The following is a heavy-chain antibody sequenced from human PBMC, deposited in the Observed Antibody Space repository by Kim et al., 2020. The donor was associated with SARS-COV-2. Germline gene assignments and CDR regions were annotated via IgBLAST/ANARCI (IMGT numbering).Heavy chain of an antibody. D-gene: IGHD4-4*01. J-gene: IGHJ4*02. CDR2: ISGSGGST. CDR3: ATVTGGRFRTVTTEIDDY. CDR1: GFTFSSYA. V-gene: IGHV3-23*01. Sequence: GGSLRLSCAASGFTFSSYAMSWVRQAPGKGLEWVSAISGSGGSTYYADSVKGRFTISRDNSKNTLYLQMNSLRAEDTAVYYCATVTGGRFRTVTTEIDDYWGQGTLVTVSS.